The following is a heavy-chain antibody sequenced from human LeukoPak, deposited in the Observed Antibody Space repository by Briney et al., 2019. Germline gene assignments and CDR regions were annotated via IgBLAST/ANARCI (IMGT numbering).Heavy chain of an antibody. CDR3: ARTQHNTGSGYDFYDYVWGSYRPDAFDI. Sequence: SETLSLTCTVSAGSISSGSYYWSWIRQPAGKGLEWIGRIYTSGSTNYNPSLKSRVTISVDTSKNQFSLKLSSVTAADTAVYYCARTQHNTGSGYDFYDYVWGSYRPDAFDIWGQGTMFTVSS. CDR1: AGSISSGSYY. D-gene: IGHD3-16*02. J-gene: IGHJ3*02. V-gene: IGHV4-61*02. CDR2: IYTSGST.